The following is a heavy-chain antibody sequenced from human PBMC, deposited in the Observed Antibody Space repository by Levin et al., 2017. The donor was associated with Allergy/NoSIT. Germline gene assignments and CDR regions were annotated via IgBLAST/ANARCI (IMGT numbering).Heavy chain of an antibody. D-gene: IGHD3-3*01. V-gene: IGHV3-53*01. Sequence: GESLKISCAASGFTVSSNYMSWVRQAPGKGLEWVSVIYSGGSTYYADSVKGRFTISRDNSKNTLYLQMNSLRAEDTAVYYCARGGKVIIGYYFDYWGQGTLVTVSS. CDR2: IYSGGST. CDR1: GFTVSSNY. CDR3: ARGGKVIIGYYFDY. J-gene: IGHJ4*02.